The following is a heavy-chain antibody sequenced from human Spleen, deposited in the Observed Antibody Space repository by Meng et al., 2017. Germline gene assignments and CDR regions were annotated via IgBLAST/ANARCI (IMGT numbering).Heavy chain of an antibody. CDR2: ISSSGSTI. J-gene: IGHJ6*02. CDR1: GFTVSSNY. D-gene: IGHD6-13*01. V-gene: IGHV3-11*01. Sequence: GGSLRLSCAASGFTVSSNYMSWIRQAPGKGLEWVSYISSSGSTIYYADSVKGRFTISRDNAKNSLYLQMNSLRAEDTAVYYCARGLVSSSWYWRDSYYYGMDVWGQGTTVTVSS. CDR3: ARGLVSSSWYWRDSYYYGMDV.